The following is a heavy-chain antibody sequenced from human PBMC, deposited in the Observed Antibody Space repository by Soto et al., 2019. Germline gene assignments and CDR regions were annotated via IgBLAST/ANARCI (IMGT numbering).Heavy chain of an antibody. J-gene: IGHJ4*02. Sequence: SQTLSLTCAISGDSVSSNSAAWNWIRQSPSRGLEWLGRTYYRSRWYNDSAVSLKSRIVINPDTSKNQFSLQLNSVTPEDTAVYYCASITWTQVTSRNYWGQGILVTVSS. CDR1: GDSVSSNSAA. CDR2: TYYRSRWYN. D-gene: IGHD4-4*01. CDR3: ASITWTQVTSRNY. V-gene: IGHV6-1*01.